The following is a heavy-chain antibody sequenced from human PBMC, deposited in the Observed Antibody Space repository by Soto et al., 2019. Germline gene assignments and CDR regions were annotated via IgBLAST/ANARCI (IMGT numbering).Heavy chain of an antibody. J-gene: IGHJ3*02. Sequence: PGGSLRLSCAASGFTFCSYSMNWVRQAPGKGLEWVSSISSSSSYIYYADSVEGRFTISRDNAKNSLYLQMNSLRAEDTAVYYCARDYVGIVATIESFDIWGQGTMVTVSS. CDR3: ARDYVGIVATIESFDI. D-gene: IGHD5-12*01. V-gene: IGHV3-21*01. CDR2: ISSSSSYI. CDR1: GFTFCSYS.